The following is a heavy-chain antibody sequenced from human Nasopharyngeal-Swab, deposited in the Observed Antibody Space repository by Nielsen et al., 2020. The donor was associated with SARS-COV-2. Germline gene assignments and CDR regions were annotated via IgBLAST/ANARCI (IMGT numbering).Heavy chain of an antibody. Sequence: WIRQPPGKGLQWISYITSGNSVQYADSVRGRFTISRDNSKNTLYLQMNSLRAEDTTVYYCASSHDFWSGSPYHYYYGMDVWGQGTTVTVSS. CDR3: ASSHDFWSGSPYHYYYGMDV. J-gene: IGHJ6*02. D-gene: IGHD3-3*01. CDR2: ITSGNSV. V-gene: IGHV3-11*01.